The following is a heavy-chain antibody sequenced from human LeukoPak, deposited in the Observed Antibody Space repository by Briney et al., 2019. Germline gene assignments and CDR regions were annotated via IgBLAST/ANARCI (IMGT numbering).Heavy chain of an antibody. J-gene: IGHJ4*02. Sequence: GGSLRLSCAASGFIFSSYAMSWVRQAPGKGLEGVSVISGSGDSTFYADSAKGRFTISRDNSKNTLYLQVKSLRAEDTVVYYCARSSGLGYYCSGDFCYRSLTDWGQGTLVTVSS. CDR3: ARSSGLGYYCSGDFCYRSLTD. D-gene: IGHD2-21*01. V-gene: IGHV3-23*01. CDR2: ISGSGDST. CDR1: GFIFSSYA.